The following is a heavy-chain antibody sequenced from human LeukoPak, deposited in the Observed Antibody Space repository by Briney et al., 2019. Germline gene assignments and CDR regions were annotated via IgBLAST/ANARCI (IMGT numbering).Heavy chain of an antibody. D-gene: IGHD1-26*01. CDR2: INPNSGGT. J-gene: IGHJ3*02. CDR3: ARAGSGSYYVAGAFDI. Sequence: ASVKVSCKASGGTFSSYTISWVRQAPGQGLEWMGRINPNSGGTNYAQKFQGRVTMTRDTSISTAYMELSRLRSDDTAVYYCARAGSGSYYVAGAFDIWGQGTMVTVSS. CDR1: GGTFSSYT. V-gene: IGHV1-2*02.